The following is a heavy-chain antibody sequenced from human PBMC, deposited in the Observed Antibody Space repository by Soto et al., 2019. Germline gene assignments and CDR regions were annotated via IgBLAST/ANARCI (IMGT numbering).Heavy chain of an antibody. Sequence: SQTLSLTCAISGDSVSSNSAAWNWIRQSPSRGLEWLGRTYYRSKWYNDYAVSVKSRITINPDTSKNQFSLQLNSVTPEDTAVYYCASMRYSWNLIGYYYGMDVWGQGTTVTVS. CDR2: TYYRSKWYN. CDR1: GDSVSSNSAA. CDR3: ASMRYSWNLIGYYYGMDV. V-gene: IGHV6-1*01. J-gene: IGHJ6*02. D-gene: IGHD1-20*01.